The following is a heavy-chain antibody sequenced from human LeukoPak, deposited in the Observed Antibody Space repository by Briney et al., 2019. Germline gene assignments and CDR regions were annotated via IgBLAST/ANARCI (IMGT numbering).Heavy chain of an antibody. CDR1: GGSIISSNHY. D-gene: IGHD2-15*01. Sequence: PSETLSLTCTVSGGSIISSNHYWGWTRQPPGTGLEWFGSISYSGGTAYNPSLRSRVTISVDTSKNQFSLKVNSVTAADTAVYYCASNLGYCSGGSCYRTGFDYWGQGTLVTVSS. J-gene: IGHJ4*02. CDR3: ASNLGYCSGGSCYRTGFDY. CDR2: ISYSGGT. V-gene: IGHV4-39*01.